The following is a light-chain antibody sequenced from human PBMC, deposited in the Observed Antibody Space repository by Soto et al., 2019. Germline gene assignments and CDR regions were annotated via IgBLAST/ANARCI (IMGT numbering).Light chain of an antibody. CDR1: PSVSSTY. J-gene: IGKJ1*01. CDR3: QHYGSSRT. CDR2: GAS. Sequence: EIVLTQSPGTLSLSPGERATLSCRASPSVSSTYLAWYQQKPGQAPRLLIYGASSRATGIPDRFSGSGSATDFTLTISRLEPEDFAVYYCQHYGSSRTFGQGTKVEIK. V-gene: IGKV3-20*01.